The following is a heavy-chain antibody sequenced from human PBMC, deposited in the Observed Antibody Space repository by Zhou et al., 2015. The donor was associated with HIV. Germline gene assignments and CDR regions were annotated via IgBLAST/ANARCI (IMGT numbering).Heavy chain of an antibody. J-gene: IGHJ4*01. Sequence: EVQVVEYGGGLVQPGRSLRLSCAASGFSFDEYAMHWVRQAPGKGLEWVSGINWNSGKIGYADSVKGRFTISRDNAKKSLHLQMNSLRVEDTALYYCAKEIKWGRYHDILTGYTGFXYWGHGTLVTVSS. V-gene: IGHV3-9*01. D-gene: IGHD3-9*01. CDR3: AKEIKWGRYHDILTGYTGFXY. CDR2: INWNSGKI. CDR1: GFSFDEYA.